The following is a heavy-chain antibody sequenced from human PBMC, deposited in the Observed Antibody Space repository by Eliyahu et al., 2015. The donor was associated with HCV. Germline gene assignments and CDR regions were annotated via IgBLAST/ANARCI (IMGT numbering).Heavy chain of an antibody. D-gene: IGHD2-15*01. CDR1: GFTFNTYG. CDR2: IFYDGSKK. CDR3: ARDRCNSGSCESSAEYFEH. Sequence: QVHLVESGGGVVQPGRSLRLSXXXSGFTFNTYGMHWVRQXPGKGLXWVXVIFYDGSKKLYADSVKGRFTISRDNSKSVLYLQMNSLRAEDTAVYYCARDRCNSGSCESSAEYFEHWGQGTLVTVSS. V-gene: IGHV3-33*01. J-gene: IGHJ1*01.